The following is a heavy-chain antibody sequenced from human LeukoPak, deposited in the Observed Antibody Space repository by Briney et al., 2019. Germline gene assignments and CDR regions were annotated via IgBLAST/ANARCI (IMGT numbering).Heavy chain of an antibody. J-gene: IGHJ5*02. CDR3: AKENTGFRA. V-gene: IGHV6-1*01. D-gene: IGHD3-10*01. CDR2: TYYRSKWYN. CDR1: GDSVSSNSSA. Sequence: SQTLSLTCAISGDSVSSNSSAWNWIRQSPPRGLEWLGRTYYRSKWYNDYAISVKSRITINPDTAKNQLSLQLNSATPEDTAVYYCAKENTGFRAWGQGTLVTVSS.